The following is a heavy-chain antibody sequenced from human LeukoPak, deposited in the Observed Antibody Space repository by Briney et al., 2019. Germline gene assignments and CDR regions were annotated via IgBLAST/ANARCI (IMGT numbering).Heavy chain of an antibody. CDR2: ISSTGGTT. CDR3: AKNGDRGAYCTGGTCYPYFYYYMDV. J-gene: IGHJ6*03. CDR1: GFTFNTYS. Sequence: GGSLRLSCAASGFTFNTYSMNWVRQAPGKGLEWVSSISSTGGTTYYADSVKGRFTISRDNSKNTLYLQMNSLRAEDTAIYYCAKNGDRGAYCTGGTCYPYFYYYMDVWGKGTTVTI. V-gene: IGHV3-23*01. D-gene: IGHD2-15*01.